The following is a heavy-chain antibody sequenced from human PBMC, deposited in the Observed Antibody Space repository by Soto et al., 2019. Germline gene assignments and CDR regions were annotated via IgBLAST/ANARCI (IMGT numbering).Heavy chain of an antibody. Sequence: QVQLQESGPGLVKPSQTLSLTCSISGASISSDDYYWSWFRQPPGKGLEWIGYISYSGSTYYNPSLKSRITISVDTSKTQFSLILSSVTAADTAVFYCAREVNNYYGMVVWGQGTTVTVSS. CDR2: ISYSGST. CDR1: GASISSDDYY. CDR3: AREVNNYYGMVV. J-gene: IGHJ6*02. V-gene: IGHV4-30-4*01.